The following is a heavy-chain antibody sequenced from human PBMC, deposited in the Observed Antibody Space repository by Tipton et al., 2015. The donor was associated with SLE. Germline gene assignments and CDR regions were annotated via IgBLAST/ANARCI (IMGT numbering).Heavy chain of an antibody. D-gene: IGHD3-10*01. CDR2: IYHSGST. J-gene: IGHJ4*02. CDR3: ARTPYYGSGSYYAFDY. V-gene: IGHV4-38-2*01. CDR1: GYSISSGYY. Sequence: TLSLTCAVSGYSISSGYYWGWIRQPPGKGLEWIGSIYHSGSTYYNPSLKSRVTISVDTSKNQFSLKLSSVTAADTAVYYCARTPYYGSGSYYAFDYWGQGTLVTVSS.